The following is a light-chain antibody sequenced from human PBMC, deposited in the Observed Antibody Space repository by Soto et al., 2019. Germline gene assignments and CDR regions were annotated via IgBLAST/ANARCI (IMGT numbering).Light chain of an antibody. CDR2: AAS. V-gene: IGKV1-39*01. Sequence: DIQMTQSPSSLSASVGDRVTITCRASQSISSYLNWYQQKPGKATKLLIYAASSLQSGVPSRFSGSGSGTDFTLTISCLRSEDFATYYCQQYYSYPRTFGQGTKVDIK. CDR3: QQYYSYPRT. CDR1: QSISSY. J-gene: IGKJ1*01.